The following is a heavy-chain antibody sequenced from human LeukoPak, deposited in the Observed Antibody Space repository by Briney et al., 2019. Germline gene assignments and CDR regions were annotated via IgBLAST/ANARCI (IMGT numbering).Heavy chain of an antibody. D-gene: IGHD4-17*01. CDR1: GFTFSDYY. Sequence: GGSLRLSCAASGFTFSDYYMSWIRQAPGKGLEWVSYISSSSSYTNYADSVKGRLTISRDNAKNSLYLQMNSLRAEDTALYYCARVATVNIYFDYWGQGTLVTVSS. J-gene: IGHJ4*02. V-gene: IGHV3-11*05. CDR3: ARVATVNIYFDY. CDR2: ISSSSSYT.